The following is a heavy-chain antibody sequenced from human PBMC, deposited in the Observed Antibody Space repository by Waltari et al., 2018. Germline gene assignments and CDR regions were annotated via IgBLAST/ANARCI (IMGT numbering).Heavy chain of an antibody. V-gene: IGHV3-7*01. Sequence: EVQLVESGGGWVQRGGSLRRSCAASGFTFGDNGVTWVRQAPGKGLEWVANIKQDGSEKYYVDSVKGRFTISRDNAKNSLYLQMNSLRAEDSAVYYCARRNGCDYWGQGALVTVSS. D-gene: IGHD6-19*01. CDR2: IKQDGSEK. J-gene: IGHJ4*02. CDR1: GFTFGDNG. CDR3: ARRNGCDY.